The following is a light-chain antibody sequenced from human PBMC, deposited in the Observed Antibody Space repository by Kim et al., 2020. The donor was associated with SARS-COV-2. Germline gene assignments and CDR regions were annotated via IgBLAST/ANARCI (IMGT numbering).Light chain of an antibody. J-gene: IGLJ2*01. CDR1: ALPKQY. Sequence: SPGQTARITCSGDALPKQYAYWYQQKPGQAPVLVIYKDSERPSGIPERFSGSSSGTTVTLTISGVQAEDEADYYCQSADSSGTFGVFGGGTQLTLL. CDR3: QSADSSGTFGV. V-gene: IGLV3-25*03. CDR2: KDS.